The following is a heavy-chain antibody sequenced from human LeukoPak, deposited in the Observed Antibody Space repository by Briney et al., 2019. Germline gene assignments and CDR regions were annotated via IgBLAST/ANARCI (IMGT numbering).Heavy chain of an antibody. CDR3: AELGITMIGGV. V-gene: IGHV3-30*02. CDR2: IRYDGSRK. D-gene: IGHD3-10*02. J-gene: IGHJ6*04. Sequence: GGSLRLSCAASGFTFSSYWMHWVRQAPDKGLEWVAFIRYDGSRKYYADSVKGRFTISRDNAKNSLYLQMNSLRAEDTAVYYCAELGITMIGGVWGKGTTVTISS. CDR1: GFTFSSYW.